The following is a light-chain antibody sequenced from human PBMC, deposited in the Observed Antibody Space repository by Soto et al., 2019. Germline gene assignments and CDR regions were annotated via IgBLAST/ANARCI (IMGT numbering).Light chain of an antibody. J-gene: IGKJ4*01. CDR3: HQYASAPLT. CDR2: HGS. Sequence: DIVLTQSPGTLSLSPGERAALSCRASQPVGRNFLAWYQQKPGQSPRLLIYHGSNRATGIPDRFSGTASGTDFTLTISRLEPEDSPVYYCHQYASAPLTFGGGTQVEIK. V-gene: IGKV3-20*01. CDR1: QPVGRNF.